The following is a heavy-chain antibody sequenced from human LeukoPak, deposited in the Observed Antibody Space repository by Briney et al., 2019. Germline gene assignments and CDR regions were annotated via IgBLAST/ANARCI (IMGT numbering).Heavy chain of an antibody. CDR2: MKQDGSET. CDR3: ARVFSDSGFDY. V-gene: IGHV3-7*03. Sequence: PGGSLRLSCAASGFTFSTFWMSWVRQAPGKGLEWVANMKQDGSETYYVDSVKGRFTISRDNAKNSLYLQMNSLRAEDTALYYCARVFSDSGFDYWGQGTLVTVSS. J-gene: IGHJ4*02. CDR1: GFTFSTFW. D-gene: IGHD6-25*01.